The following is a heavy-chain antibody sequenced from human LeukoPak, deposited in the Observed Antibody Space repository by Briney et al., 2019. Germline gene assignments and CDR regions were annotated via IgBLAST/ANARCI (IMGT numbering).Heavy chain of an antibody. D-gene: IGHD6-6*01. CDR3: ARRIGGSSSIWDYYYYYMDV. CDR2: MKPNSGNT. Sequence: ASVKVSCKASGYTFTSYDINWVRQATGQGPEWMGWMKPNSGNTGYAQKFQGRVTITRNTSISTAYMELSSLRSEDTAVYYCARRIGGSSSIWDYYYYYMDVWGKGTTVTVSS. J-gene: IGHJ6*03. V-gene: IGHV1-8*03. CDR1: GYTFTSYD.